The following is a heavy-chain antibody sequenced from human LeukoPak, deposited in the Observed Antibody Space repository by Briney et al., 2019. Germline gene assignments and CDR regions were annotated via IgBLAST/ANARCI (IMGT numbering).Heavy chain of an antibody. D-gene: IGHD2-15*01. J-gene: IGHJ2*01. Sequence: GASVKVSCKASGYTFTSYGISWVRQAPGQGLEWMGWTSAYNGNTNYAQKLQGRVTMTTDTSTSTAYMDLRSLRSDDTAVYHCARVALGSWYFDLWGRGTLVTVSS. CDR1: GYTFTSYG. CDR3: ARVALGSWYFDL. CDR2: TSAYNGNT. V-gene: IGHV1-18*01.